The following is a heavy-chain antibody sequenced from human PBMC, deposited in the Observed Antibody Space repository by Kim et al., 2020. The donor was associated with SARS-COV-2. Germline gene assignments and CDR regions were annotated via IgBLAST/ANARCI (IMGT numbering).Heavy chain of an antibody. CDR1: GYTFTSYY. CDR3: ARADHSSSWPSYYYYGMYV. V-gene: IGHV1-46*01. Sequence: ASVKVSCKASGYTFTSYYMHWVRQAPGQGLEWMGIIIPSGGSTSYAQKFQGRVTMTRDTSTSTVYMELSSLRSEDTAVYYCARADHSSSWPSYYYYGMYVCGQGTTVTVSS. J-gene: IGHJ6*02. D-gene: IGHD6-13*01. CDR2: IIPSGGST.